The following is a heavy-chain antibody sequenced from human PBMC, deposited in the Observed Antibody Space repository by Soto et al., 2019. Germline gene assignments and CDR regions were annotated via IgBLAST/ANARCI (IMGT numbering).Heavy chain of an antibody. CDR2: INAGNGNT. CDR1: GYTFTSYA. D-gene: IGHD6-13*01. V-gene: IGHV1-3*01. CDR3: ARDSRLAAAQSPWFDP. Sequence: ASVKVSCKASGYTFTSYAMHWVRQAPGQRLEWMGWINAGNGNTKYSQKFQGRVTITRDTSASTAYMELSSLRSEDTAVYYCARDSRLAAAQSPWFDPWGQGTLVTVSS. J-gene: IGHJ5*02.